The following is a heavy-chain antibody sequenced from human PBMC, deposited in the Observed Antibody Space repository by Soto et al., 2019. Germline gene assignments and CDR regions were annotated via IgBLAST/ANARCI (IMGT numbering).Heavy chain of an antibody. V-gene: IGHV3-49*03. D-gene: IGHD2-15*01. CDR3: ARGDHADCSSYSCPFDT. Sequence: GGTLRLSCSTSGFTFAEYAMSWFRQSPGKGLEWVAFIRSKIYGELKDYAASVRGRFSISRDDSRGVAYLQMSSLQTEDTAMYYRARGDHADCSSYSCPFDTWGQGILVTVSS. CDR2: IRSKIYGELK. CDR1: GFTFAEYA. J-gene: IGHJ5*02.